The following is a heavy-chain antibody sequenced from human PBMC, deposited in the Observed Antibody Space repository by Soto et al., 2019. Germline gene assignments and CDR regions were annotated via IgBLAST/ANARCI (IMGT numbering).Heavy chain of an antibody. Sequence: GASVKVSCKASGYTFTSYGISWVRQAPGQGLEWMGWISAYNGNTNYAQKLQGRVTMTTDTSTSTAYMELRSLRSDDTAVYYCAGTYYYDSSGYDDAIDIWGQGTMVTVSS. V-gene: IGHV1-18*01. CDR3: AGTYYYDSSGYDDAIDI. D-gene: IGHD3-22*01. CDR1: GYTFTSYG. J-gene: IGHJ3*02. CDR2: ISAYNGNT.